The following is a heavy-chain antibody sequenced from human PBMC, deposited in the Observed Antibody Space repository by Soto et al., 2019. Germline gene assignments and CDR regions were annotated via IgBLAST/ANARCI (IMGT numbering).Heavy chain of an antibody. CDR3: ARGGTTSLDY. J-gene: IGHJ4*02. Sequence: ASVKVSFKASGYTFTDYYMHWVRHAPGQGLEWMGWINPNSGGPISAQKFQGRVTMTRDTSISTAYLEPSRLRSDDTAVYYCARGGTTSLDYWGQGTQVTVSS. CDR2: INPNSGGP. D-gene: IGHD1-1*01. CDR1: GYTFTDYY. V-gene: IGHV1-2*02.